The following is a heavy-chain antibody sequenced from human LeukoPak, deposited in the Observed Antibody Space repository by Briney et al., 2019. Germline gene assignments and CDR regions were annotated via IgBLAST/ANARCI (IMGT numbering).Heavy chain of an antibody. J-gene: IGHJ4*02. D-gene: IGHD5-12*01. V-gene: IGHV3-33*01. CDR2: IWCDGSNK. CDR3: ARDYEIY. CDR1: GFTFSSYG. Sequence: GGSLRLSCTASGFTFSSYGMHWVRQAPGRGLEWVALIWCDGSNKYYADSVKGRFTISRDNSNNALSLQMSSLRAEDTAVYYCARDYEIYWGQGTLVTVSS.